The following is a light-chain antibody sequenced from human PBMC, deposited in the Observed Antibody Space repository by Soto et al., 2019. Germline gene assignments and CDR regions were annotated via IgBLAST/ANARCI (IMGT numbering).Light chain of an antibody. CDR3: QQYGSSPLWT. J-gene: IGKJ1*01. V-gene: IGKV3-20*01. Sequence: EIVLTQSPGTLSLSPGERVTLSCRASQSVSSSYLAWYQQKPGQAPRLLIYAASSRATGIPDRFSGSGSGTDFTLTISSMEHEDFAVYYCQQYGSSPLWTFGQGTKVEIK. CDR2: AAS. CDR1: QSVSSSY.